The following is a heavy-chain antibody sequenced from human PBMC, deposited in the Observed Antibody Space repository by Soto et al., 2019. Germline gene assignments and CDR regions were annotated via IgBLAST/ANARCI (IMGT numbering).Heavy chain of an antibody. CDR2: IYATGTT. D-gene: IGHD1-1*01. CDR1: CASMIGFY. J-gene: IGHJ5*02. V-gene: IGHV4-4*07. Sequence: PSETLSLTCTVSCASMIGFYWIWIRKSAGEGLEWIGRIYATGTTDYNPSLKSRVMMSVDTSKKQFSLKLRSVTAADTAVYYCVRDGTKTLRDWFDPWGQGISVTVSS. CDR3: VRDGTKTLRDWFDP.